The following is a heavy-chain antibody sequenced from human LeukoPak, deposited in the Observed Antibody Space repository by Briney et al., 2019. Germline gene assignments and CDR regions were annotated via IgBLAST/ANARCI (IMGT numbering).Heavy chain of an antibody. J-gene: IGHJ4*02. V-gene: IGHV3-21*01. CDR1: GFTFSSYN. D-gene: IGHD6-13*01. CDR2: ISSSSSFI. CDR3: ARGIAAAGTALYN. Sequence: PGGSLRLSCAASGFTFSSYNMNWVRQAPGKGLEWVSSISSSSSFIYYANSVRGRFTISRDNAENSLYLQMNSLRAEDTAVYYCARGIAAAGTALYNWGQGTLLTVSS.